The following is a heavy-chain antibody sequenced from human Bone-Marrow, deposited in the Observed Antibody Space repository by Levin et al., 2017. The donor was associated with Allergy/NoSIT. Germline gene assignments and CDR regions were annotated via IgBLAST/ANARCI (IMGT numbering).Heavy chain of an antibody. J-gene: IGHJ3*02. CDR1: GGFISSYY. V-gene: IGHV4-59*01. CDR3: ARGKGAFDI. Sequence: SETLSLNCNVSGGFISSYYWSWIRQPPGKGLEWIGYGYITGSTNYNPSLQSRVTISVDTSKNEFSLKLSSVTAADTAVYYCARGKGAFDIWGQGTMVTVSS. CDR2: GYITGST. D-gene: IGHD3-10*01.